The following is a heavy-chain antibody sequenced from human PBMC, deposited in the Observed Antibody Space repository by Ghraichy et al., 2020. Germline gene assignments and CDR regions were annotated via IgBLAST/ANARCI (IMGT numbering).Heavy chain of an antibody. CDR3: ARWHSSSSGVYWFDP. Sequence: SETLSLTCAVYGGSFSGYYWSWIRQPPGKGLEWIGEINHSGSTNYNPSLKSRVTISVDTSKNQFSLKLSSVTAADTAVYYCARWHSSSSGVYWFDPWGQGTLVTVSS. D-gene: IGHD6-6*01. CDR1: GGSFSGYY. V-gene: IGHV4-34*01. J-gene: IGHJ5*02. CDR2: INHSGST.